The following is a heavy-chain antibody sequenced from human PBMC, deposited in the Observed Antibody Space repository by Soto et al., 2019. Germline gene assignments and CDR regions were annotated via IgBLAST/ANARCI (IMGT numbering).Heavy chain of an antibody. CDR2: ISGSGGST. D-gene: IGHD5-18*01. CDR1: GFTFSSYA. V-gene: IGHV3-23*01. Sequence: EVQLLESGGGLVQPGGSLRLSCAASGFTFSSYAMSWVRQAPGKGLEWVSGISGSGGSTYYADSVKGRFTISRDNSKNTLYQQTNSLRAEDTAVYYSAKERGYNYGYDAMDVWGQGTTVTVSS. CDR3: AKERGYNYGYDAMDV. J-gene: IGHJ6*02.